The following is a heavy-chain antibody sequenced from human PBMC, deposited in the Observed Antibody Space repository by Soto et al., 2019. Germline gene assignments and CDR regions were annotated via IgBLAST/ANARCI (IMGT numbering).Heavy chain of an antibody. CDR2: ISHDGSNE. D-gene: IGHD2-2*01. J-gene: IGHJ6*02. Sequence: GGSLRLSCAASGFTFSNYAIHWVRQAPGKGLDWVAVISHDGSNEYYADSVKGRFAISRDNSKNTVYLQMSSLRAEDTAVYYCAIVVVPAAHPYGMDVWGQGTTVTVSS. V-gene: IGHV3-30*03. CDR3: AIVVVPAAHPYGMDV. CDR1: GFTFSNYA.